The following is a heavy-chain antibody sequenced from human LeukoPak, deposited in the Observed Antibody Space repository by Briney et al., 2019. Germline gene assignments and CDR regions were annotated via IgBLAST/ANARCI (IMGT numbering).Heavy chain of an antibody. Sequence: SETPSLTCTVSGGSISGYYWSWIRQPPGKGLEWIGYIYYSGSTNYNPSLKSRVTMSVDTSKNQFSLKLTSVTAADTAVYYCAKYSTALMLFDFWGQGTLVTVSS. V-gene: IGHV4-59*08. CDR2: IYYSGST. CDR1: GGSISGYY. CDR3: AKYSTALMLFDF. D-gene: IGHD1-26*01. J-gene: IGHJ4*02.